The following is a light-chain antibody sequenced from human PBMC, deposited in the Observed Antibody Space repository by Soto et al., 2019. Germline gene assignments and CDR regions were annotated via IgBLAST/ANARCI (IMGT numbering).Light chain of an antibody. Sequence: QSVLTQPPSVSGAPGLRVTISCTGSSSNFGAGFAVHWYQQLPGTAPKLLIYTNTNRPSGVPDRFSGSKSGTSATLAITGLQAEDEADYYCKSYDSSLSDYVFGSGTKVTIL. CDR1: SSNFGAGFA. J-gene: IGLJ1*01. CDR3: KSYDSSLSDYV. V-gene: IGLV1-40*01. CDR2: TNT.